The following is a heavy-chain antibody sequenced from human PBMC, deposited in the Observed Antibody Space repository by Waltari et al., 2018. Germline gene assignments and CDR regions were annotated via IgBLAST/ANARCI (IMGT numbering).Heavy chain of an antibody. CDR1: GFIFSSYG. CDR3: AKVFLEWQTDNWIDT. J-gene: IGHJ5*02. Sequence: QVQLAESGGGVAQPGRSLRLPCAASGFIFSSYGMHWVRQAPGKGLEWVAGISYDGYDKNYADSLQGRVTISRDNSQNTLYLQLNSLRPDDTAVYYCAKVFLEWQTDNWIDTWGQGTLVTVSS. D-gene: IGHD3-3*01. V-gene: IGHV3-30*18. CDR2: ISYDGYDK.